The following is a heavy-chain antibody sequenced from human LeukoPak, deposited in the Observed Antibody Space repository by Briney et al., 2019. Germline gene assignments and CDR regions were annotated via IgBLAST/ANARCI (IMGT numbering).Heavy chain of an antibody. Sequence: PSGKVACKLSAKILSDLSIDWLRQLPGKGLEWLGGADTEDGERIYAQMFQGRVTMTEDTSIDAAYMELSSLRSEDTAVYYCVTGFTTMAVDYFDYWGQGTLVTVSP. J-gene: IGHJ4*02. CDR2: ADTEDGER. D-gene: IGHD5-18*01. V-gene: IGHV1-24*01. CDR3: VTGFTTMAVDYFDY. CDR1: AKILSDLS.